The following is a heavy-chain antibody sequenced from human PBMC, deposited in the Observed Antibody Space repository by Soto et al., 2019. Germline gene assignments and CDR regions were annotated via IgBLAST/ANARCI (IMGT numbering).Heavy chain of an antibody. V-gene: IGHV3-7*03. CDR1: GFTFGSYW. J-gene: IGHJ6*02. CDR2: IKQDGSEK. CDR3: ARDLYYDSSGYYYPLTDYYYGMDV. Sequence: GGSLRLSCAASGFTFGSYWMSWVCQAPGKGLEWVANIKQDGSEKYYVDSVKGRFTISRDNAKNSLYLQMNSLRAEDTAVYYCARDLYYDSSGYYYPLTDYYYGMDVWGQGTTVTVSS. D-gene: IGHD3-22*01.